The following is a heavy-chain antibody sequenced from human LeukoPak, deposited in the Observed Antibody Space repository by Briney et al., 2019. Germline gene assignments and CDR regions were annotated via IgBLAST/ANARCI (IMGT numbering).Heavy chain of an antibody. D-gene: IGHD3-22*01. CDR2: INHSGST. Sequence: PSETLSLTCAVYGGSFSGYYWSWIRQPPGKGLEWIGEINHSGSTNYNPSLKSRVTISVDTSKNQFSLKLSSVTAADTAVYYCARGWNYYDSSGYYPRQTYYFDYWGQGTLVTVSS. CDR1: GGSFSGYY. V-gene: IGHV4-34*01. CDR3: ARGWNYYDSSGYYPRQTYYFDY. J-gene: IGHJ4*02.